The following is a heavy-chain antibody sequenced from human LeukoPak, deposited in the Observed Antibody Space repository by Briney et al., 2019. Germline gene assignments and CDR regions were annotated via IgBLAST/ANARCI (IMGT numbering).Heavy chain of an antibody. Sequence: GGSLRLSCAASGFTLSSSSMNWVRQAPGKGLEWVSSISSSSSYIYYADSLKGRFTISRDNAKNSLYLQMDSLRAEDTAVYYCARGGSYLSAFDIWGQGTMVTVSS. CDR3: ARGGSYLSAFDI. CDR1: GFTLSSSS. J-gene: IGHJ3*02. CDR2: ISSSSSYI. D-gene: IGHD1-26*01. V-gene: IGHV3-21*04.